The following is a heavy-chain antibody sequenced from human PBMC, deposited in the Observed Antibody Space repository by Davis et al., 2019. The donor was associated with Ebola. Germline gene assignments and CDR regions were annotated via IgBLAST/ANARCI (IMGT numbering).Heavy chain of an antibody. J-gene: IGHJ6*03. CDR1: GGSISSYY. V-gene: IGHV4-4*07. CDR2: IYTSGST. Sequence: PSETLSLTCTVSGGSISSYYWSWIRQPAGKGLEWIGRIYTSGSTNYNPSLKSRVTMSVDTSKNQFSLKLSSVTAADTAVYYCARLRPKPIRLSMVATAAVQPVTQRYYYMDVWGKGTTVTVSS. D-gene: IGHD5-12*01. CDR3: ARLRPKPIRLSMVATAAVQPVTQRYYYMDV.